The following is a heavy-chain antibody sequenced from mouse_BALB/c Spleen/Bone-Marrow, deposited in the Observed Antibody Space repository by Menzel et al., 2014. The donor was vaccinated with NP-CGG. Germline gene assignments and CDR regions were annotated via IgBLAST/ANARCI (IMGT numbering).Heavy chain of an antibody. D-gene: IGHD2-2*01. CDR3: ARGGYDGWYFDV. CDR1: DYSFTSYW. Sequence: VQRVESGAELVRPGASVKLSCRASDYSFTSYWVNWVKQRPGQGLEWIGMIHPSDSETRLNQKFKDKATLTVDKSSSTAHMQLSSPTSEDSAVYYCARGGYDGWYFDVWGAGTTVTVSS. J-gene: IGHJ1*01. V-gene: IGHV1-74*01. CDR2: IHPSDSET.